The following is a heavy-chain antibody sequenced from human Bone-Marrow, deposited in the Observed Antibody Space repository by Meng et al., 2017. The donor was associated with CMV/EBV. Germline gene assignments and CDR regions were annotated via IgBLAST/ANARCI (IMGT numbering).Heavy chain of an antibody. V-gene: IGHV3-48*03. J-gene: IGHJ4*02. Sequence: GESLKISCAASGFTFSSYEMNWVRQAPGKGLEWVSYISSSGSTIYYADSVKGRFTISRDNAKNSLYLQMNSLRAEDTAVYYCARAHKYSSSLLVDYWGQGTLVTFSS. CDR1: GFTFSSYE. D-gene: IGHD6-19*01. CDR3: ARAHKYSSSLLVDY. CDR2: ISSSGSTI.